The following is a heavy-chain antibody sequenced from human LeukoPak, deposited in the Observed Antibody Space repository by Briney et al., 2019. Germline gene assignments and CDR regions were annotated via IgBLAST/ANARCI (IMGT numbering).Heavy chain of an antibody. CDR2: ITTTFYT. D-gene: IGHD2-15*01. Sequence: GGSLRLSCAASGFTFSSYSFNWVRQVPGKGLEWVSSITTTFYTYYTDSVKGRFTISRDNAKNSLYLQMISLRAEDTAVYYCVSEGGYCYGATCRYFDYWGQGILVTASS. J-gene: IGHJ4*02. CDR3: VSEGGYCYGATCRYFDY. V-gene: IGHV3-21*01. CDR1: GFTFSSYS.